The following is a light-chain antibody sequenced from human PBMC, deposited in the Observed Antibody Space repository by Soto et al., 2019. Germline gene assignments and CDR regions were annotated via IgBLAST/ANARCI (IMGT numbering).Light chain of an antibody. V-gene: IGKV3-20*01. CDR1: RTVGRGY. CDR3: QQYDTIPPWT. Sequence: ETVLTQSPDIMYLSPGERATLSCRASRTVGRGYLAWYQQKPGQAPRLLIFGTSTRATGIPDRFSGGGSGTDFTLTISRLDPEDYAVYFCQQYDTIPPWTFGQGTRVEV. CDR2: GTS. J-gene: IGKJ1*01.